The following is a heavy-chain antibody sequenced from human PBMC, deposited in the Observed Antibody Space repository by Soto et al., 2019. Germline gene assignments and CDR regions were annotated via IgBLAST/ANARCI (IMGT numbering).Heavy chain of an antibody. CDR3: GKTDCSSASCYTVDN. CDR2: ISSGSAT. Sequence: GVLRLSCATSGFSISDKFMSWVRQAPGKGLEWISVISSGSATYHTDSVKGRSTISRDNSKNTLYLQMNSLRADDTAVYYCGKTDCSSASCYTVDNWGQGTLVTVSS. V-gene: IGHV3-53*01. J-gene: IGHJ4*02. CDR1: GFSISDKF. D-gene: IGHD2-2*02.